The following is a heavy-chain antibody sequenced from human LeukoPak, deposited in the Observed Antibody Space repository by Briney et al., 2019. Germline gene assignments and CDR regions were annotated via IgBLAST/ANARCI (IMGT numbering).Heavy chain of an antibody. Sequence: GGSLRLSCAASGFIFSSNWMSWVRLAPGKGLEWVANIKEDGTETYYVDSVKGRFTISRDNAKNSLYLQMNSLRVEDTAVYYCAKEGRSLQTYWGQGTLVTVSS. CDR1: GFIFSSNW. D-gene: IGHD5-24*01. J-gene: IGHJ4*02. CDR2: IKEDGTET. CDR3: AKEGRSLQTY. V-gene: IGHV3-7*03.